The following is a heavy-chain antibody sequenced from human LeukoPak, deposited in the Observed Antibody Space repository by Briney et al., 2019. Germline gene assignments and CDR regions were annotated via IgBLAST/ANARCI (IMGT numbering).Heavy chain of an antibody. CDR1: GGSISSGGYY. J-gene: IGHJ4*02. CDR2: IYYSGST. V-gene: IGHV4-31*03. Sequence: SQTLSLTCTVSGGSISSGGYYWSWIRQHPGRGLEWIGYIYYSGSTYYNPSLKSRVTVSVDRSKNQFSLKLSSVTAADTAVYYCARGASSGYVFYFDYWGQGTLVTVSS. D-gene: IGHD5-12*01. CDR3: ARGASSGYVFYFDY.